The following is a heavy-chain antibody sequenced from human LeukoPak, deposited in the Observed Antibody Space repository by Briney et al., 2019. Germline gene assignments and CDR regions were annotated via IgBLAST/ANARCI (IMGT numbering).Heavy chain of an antibody. V-gene: IGHV3-21*04. CDR2: ISSSSSYI. D-gene: IGHD6-13*01. CDR1: GFTFSSYS. Sequence: GGSLRLSCAASGFTFSSYSMNWVRQAPGKGLEWVSSISSSSSYIYYADSVKGRFTISRDNAKNSLYLQMNSLRAEDTAVYYCAREAIAAAGTDLDYWGQGTLVTVSS. J-gene: IGHJ4*02. CDR3: AREAIAAAGTDLDY.